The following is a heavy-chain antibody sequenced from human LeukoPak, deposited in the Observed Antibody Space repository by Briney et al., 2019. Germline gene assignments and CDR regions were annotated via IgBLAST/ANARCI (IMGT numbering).Heavy chain of an antibody. J-gene: IGHJ6*02. CDR3: ARDFAASSWYGMDV. CDR1: GGSISSSSYY. Sequence: SETLSLTCTVSGGSISSSSYYWSWIRRPAGKGLEWIGRIYTSGSTNYNPSLKSRVTMSVDTSKNQFSLKLNSVTAADTAVYYCARDFAASSWYGMDVWGQGTTVTVSS. D-gene: IGHD6-13*01. V-gene: IGHV4-61*02. CDR2: IYTSGST.